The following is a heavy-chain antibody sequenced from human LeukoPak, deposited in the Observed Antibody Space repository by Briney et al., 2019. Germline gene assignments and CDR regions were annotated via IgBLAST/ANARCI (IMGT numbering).Heavy chain of an antibody. CDR3: ARDGTYYYDSSGYPDY. CDR2: INSDGGST. CDR1: GFTFSSYW. J-gene: IGHJ4*02. Sequence: GGSLRLSCAASGFTFSSYWMHWVRQAPGKGLVWVSRINSDGGSTSYADSVKGRFTISRDNAKNTLYLQMNSLRAEDTAAYYCARDGTYYYDSSGYPDYWGQGTLVTVSS. V-gene: IGHV3-74*01. D-gene: IGHD3-22*01.